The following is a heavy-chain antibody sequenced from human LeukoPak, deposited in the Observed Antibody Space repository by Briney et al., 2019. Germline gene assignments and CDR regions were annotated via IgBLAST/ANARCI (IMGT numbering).Heavy chain of an antibody. CDR1: GYSFTTDN. J-gene: IGHJ6*02. V-gene: IGHV1-46*01. Sequence: ASVKVSCKASGYSFTTDNMHWMRQAPGQRLEWMGIIYSSGGSTSAQKFQGRVTITADKSTSTAYMELSSLRSEDTAVYYCARAAPDYYDSSGYSLLSYYYYGMDVWGQGTTVTVSS. D-gene: IGHD3-22*01. CDR3: ARAAPDYYDSSGYSLLSYYYYGMDV. CDR2: IYSSGGST.